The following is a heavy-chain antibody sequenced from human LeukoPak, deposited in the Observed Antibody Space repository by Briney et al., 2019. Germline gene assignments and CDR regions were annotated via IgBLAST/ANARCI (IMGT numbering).Heavy chain of an antibody. J-gene: IGHJ4*02. Sequence: GGSLRLSCAASGFTFSSYSMNWVRQAPGEGLEWVSYISSLSGTIYYADSVKGRFTISRDNAKNSVYLQMDSLRAEDTAVYYCARGLSVRPSPLDYWGQGTLVTVSS. CDR1: GFTFSSYS. CDR3: ARGLSVRPSPLDY. V-gene: IGHV3-48*01. CDR2: ISSLSGTI. D-gene: IGHD3-10*01.